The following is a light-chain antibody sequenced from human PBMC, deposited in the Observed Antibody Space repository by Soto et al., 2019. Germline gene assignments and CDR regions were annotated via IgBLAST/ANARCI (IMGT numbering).Light chain of an antibody. J-gene: IGKJ5*01. CDR1: QSVSSSY. V-gene: IGKV3D-15*01. CDR2: GAS. Sequence: PGERATLSCSASQSVSSSYLAWYQQKPGQAPRLLIYGASSRATGIPDRFSGSGSGTDFTLTISGLQSDDSAVYFCQQYNNWPFSFGQGTRLEIK. CDR3: QQYNNWPFS.